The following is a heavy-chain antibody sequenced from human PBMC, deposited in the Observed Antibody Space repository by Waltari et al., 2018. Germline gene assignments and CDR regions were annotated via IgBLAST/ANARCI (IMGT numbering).Heavy chain of an antibody. CDR1: AFTFRSYA. V-gene: IGHV3-30*04. J-gene: IGHJ6*02. CDR2: ISYNGRNI. CDR3: ARDYCDRTNCHGMDV. Sequence: QVQLVESGGGVVQPGRSLRLSCAASAFTFRSYAMPWVRQAPGKGLEWVAVISYNGRNIYYVDSVKGRFTISRDNSNKTLYLQMNSLRPEDTAVYYCARDYCDRTNCHGMDVWGQGTTVTVSS. D-gene: IGHD3-22*01.